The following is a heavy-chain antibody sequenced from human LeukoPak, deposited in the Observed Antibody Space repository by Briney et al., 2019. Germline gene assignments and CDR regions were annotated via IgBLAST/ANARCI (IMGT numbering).Heavy chain of an antibody. CDR2: VSDYNGNT. D-gene: IGHD6-13*01. V-gene: IGHV1-18*01. J-gene: IGHJ4*02. CDR1: GYLFSCYG. CDR3: ARDGGIAAAATDY. Sequence: ASVKVSCKASGYLFSCYGISWVRQAPGQGLEWMGWVSDYNGNTNYAQKFQGRVTMTTDTSTTTAYMELRSLKSDDTAVYYCARDGGIAAAATDYWGQGTLITVSS.